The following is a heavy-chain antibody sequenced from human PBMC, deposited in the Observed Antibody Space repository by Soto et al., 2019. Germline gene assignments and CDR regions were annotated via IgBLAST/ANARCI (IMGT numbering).Heavy chain of an antibody. V-gene: IGHV4-4*07. CDR3: RRDFDY. CDR2: LSTSGNT. Sequence: SETLSLTCTVSGVSISNYYWSWIRQPAGKGLEWIGRLSTSGNTNYNPSLKSRVTMSLDTSKNEFSLMLNSVTAADTAVYYCRRDFDYWGQGTLVTVSS. CDR1: GVSISNYY. J-gene: IGHJ4*02. D-gene: IGHD6-6*01.